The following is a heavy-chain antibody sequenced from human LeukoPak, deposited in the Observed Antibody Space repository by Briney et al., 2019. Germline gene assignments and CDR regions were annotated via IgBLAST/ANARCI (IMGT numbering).Heavy chain of an antibody. CDR3: ARSAGGGLLDY. CDR1: GGSISSYY. V-gene: IGHV4-59*08. D-gene: IGHD1-26*01. J-gene: IGHJ4*02. Sequence: SETLSLTCTVSGGSISSYYWSWIRQPPVKGLEWIGYIYYSGSTNYNPSLKSRVTISVDTSKNQFSLKLSSVTAADTAVYYCARSAGGGLLDYWGQGTLVTVSS. CDR2: IYYSGST.